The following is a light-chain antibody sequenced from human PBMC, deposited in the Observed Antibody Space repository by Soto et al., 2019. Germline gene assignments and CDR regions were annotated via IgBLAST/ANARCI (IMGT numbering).Light chain of an antibody. CDR3: CSYAGSSSVL. Sequence: QSALAQPASVSGSPGQSITISCTGTRSDVGGYTLVSWFQQYPGKAPKLMIYADNKRPSGVSDRFSGSKSGNTASLTISGLQAEDDADYYCCSYAGSSSVLFGGGTKPTVL. CDR1: RSDVGGYTL. CDR2: ADN. V-gene: IGLV2-23*01. J-gene: IGLJ2*01.